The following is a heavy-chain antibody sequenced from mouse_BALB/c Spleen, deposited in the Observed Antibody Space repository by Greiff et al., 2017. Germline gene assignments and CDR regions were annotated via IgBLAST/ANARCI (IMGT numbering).Heavy chain of an antibody. D-gene: IGHD6-1*01. CDR2: IWAGGST. V-gene: IGHV2-9*02. Sequence: QVQLKESGPGLVAPSQSLSITSTAPGFSLTSYGVHWVRQPPGKGLEWLGVIWAGGSTNYNSALMSRLSISKDNSKSQVFLKMNSLQTDDTAMYYCAREGLYYFDYWGQGTTLTVSS. CDR3: AREGLYYFDY. CDR1: GFSLTSYG. J-gene: IGHJ2*01.